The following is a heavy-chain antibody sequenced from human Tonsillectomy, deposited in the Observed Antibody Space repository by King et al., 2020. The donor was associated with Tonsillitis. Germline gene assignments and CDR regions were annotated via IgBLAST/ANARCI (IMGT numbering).Heavy chain of an antibody. J-gene: IGHJ6*02. CDR2: TRYDGSNK. D-gene: IGHD6-13*01. V-gene: IGHV3-30*02. CDR3: AKPKSGVAAADYGMDV. Sequence: QLVQSGGGVVRPGGSLRLSCAASGFTFSTYGMHWVRQAPGKGLEWVAFTRYDGSNKYYAESVKGRFTISRDNSKNTLYLQMNSLRAEDTAVYYCAKPKSGVAAADYGMDVWGQGTTVTVSS. CDR1: GFTFSTYG.